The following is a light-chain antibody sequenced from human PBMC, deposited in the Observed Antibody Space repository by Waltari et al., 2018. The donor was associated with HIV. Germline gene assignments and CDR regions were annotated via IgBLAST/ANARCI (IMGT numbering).Light chain of an antibody. CDR1: SSNIGSNT. J-gene: IGLJ3*02. V-gene: IGLV1-44*01. CDR2: SNN. Sequence: QSVLTQPPSASGPPGQRVTIPCSGSSSNIGSNTVNWYQQLPGTAPKLLIYSNNQRPSGVPDRFSGSKSGTSASLAISGLQSEDEADYYCAAWDDSLNAWVFGGGTKLTVL. CDR3: AAWDDSLNAWV.